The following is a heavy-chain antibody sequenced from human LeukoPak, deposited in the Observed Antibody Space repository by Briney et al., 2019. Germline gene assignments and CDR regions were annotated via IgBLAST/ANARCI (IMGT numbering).Heavy chain of an antibody. J-gene: IGHJ3*02. V-gene: IGHV3-48*03. CDR1: GFTFSSYE. CDR2: ISSSGSTI. D-gene: IGHD2-15*01. Sequence: GGSLRLSCAASGFTFSSYEMNWVRQAPGKGLEWASYISSSGSTIYYADSVKGRFTISRDNAKNLLYLQMNSLRAEDTAVYYCARDCGGGSCYGPYDAFDIWGQGTMVTVSS. CDR3: ARDCGGGSCYGPYDAFDI.